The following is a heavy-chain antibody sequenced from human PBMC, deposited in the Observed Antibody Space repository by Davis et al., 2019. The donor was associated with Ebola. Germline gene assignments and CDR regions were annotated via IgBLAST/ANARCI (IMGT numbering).Heavy chain of an antibody. Sequence: PSETLSLTCAVYGGSFSGYYWSWIRQPPGKGLEWIGEINHSGSTNYNPSLKSRVTISVDTSKNQFSLKLSSVTAADTAVYYCARGAGIVVVPAAINWFDPWGQGTLVTVSS. CDR2: INHSGST. CDR3: ARGAGIVVVPAAINWFDP. D-gene: IGHD2-2*02. J-gene: IGHJ5*02. V-gene: IGHV4-34*01. CDR1: GGSFSGYY.